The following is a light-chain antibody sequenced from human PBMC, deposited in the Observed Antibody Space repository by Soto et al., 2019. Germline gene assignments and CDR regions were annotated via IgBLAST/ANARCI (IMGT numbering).Light chain of an antibody. CDR2: STS. CDR3: LLYYGGAQRV. V-gene: IGLV7-43*01. CDR1: TGPVTSGYY. Sequence: QAVVTQEPSLTVSPGGTVTLTCASSTGPVTSGYYPNWFQQKPGQAPRALIYSTSKKQSWTPARFSGSLLGDKAALTLSGVQPEDEAEYFCLLYYGGAQRVLGGGTKLTVL. J-gene: IGLJ2*01.